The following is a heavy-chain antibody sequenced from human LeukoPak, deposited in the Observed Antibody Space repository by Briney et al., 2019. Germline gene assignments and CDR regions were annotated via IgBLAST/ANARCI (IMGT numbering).Heavy chain of an antibody. CDR1: GGTFSSYA. CDR3: ARDYKGQDHRLAVAIGGDY. CDR2: IIPIFGTA. D-gene: IGHD6-19*01. Sequence: SVKVSCKASGGTFSSYAISWVRQAPGQGLEWMGGIIPIFGTANYAQKFQGRVTITADESTSTAYMELSSLRSEDTAVYYCARDYKGQDHRLAVAIGGDYWGQGTLVTVSS. V-gene: IGHV1-69*01. J-gene: IGHJ4*02.